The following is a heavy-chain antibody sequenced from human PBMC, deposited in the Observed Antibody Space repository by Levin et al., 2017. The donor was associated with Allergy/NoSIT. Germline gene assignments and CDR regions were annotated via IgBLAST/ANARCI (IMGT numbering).Heavy chain of an antibody. V-gene: IGHV3-23*01. CDR3: AKSVDWGQEYFHYYGVDV. D-gene: IGHD3-16*01. CDR1: GFTFSSHA. CDR2: ITGSGGDT. Sequence: GGSLRLSCAASGFTFSSHAMNWVRQAPGKGLEWVSAITGSGGDTYYAESVKGRFTISRDSSKSTMFLQMNSLRAEDTAVYYCAKSVDWGQEYFHYYGVDVWGQGTTVTVSS. J-gene: IGHJ6*02.